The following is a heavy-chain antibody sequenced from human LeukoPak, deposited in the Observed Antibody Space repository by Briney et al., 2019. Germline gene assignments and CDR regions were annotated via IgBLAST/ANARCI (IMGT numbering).Heavy chain of an antibody. J-gene: IGHJ4*02. CDR1: GFTFSNYA. Sequence: PGGSLRLSCAASGFTFSNYALSWVRQTPGKGLEWVSSISGSGGTTYYADSVKGRFTISRDNSKNTLYLQMSSLRAEDTAMYYCARKSIAVAGPFDYWGQGTLVTVSS. V-gene: IGHV3-23*01. D-gene: IGHD6-19*01. CDR2: ISGSGGTT. CDR3: ARKSIAVAGPFDY.